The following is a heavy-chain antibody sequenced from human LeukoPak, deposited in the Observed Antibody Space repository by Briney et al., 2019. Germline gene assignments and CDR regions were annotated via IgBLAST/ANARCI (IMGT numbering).Heavy chain of an antibody. Sequence: GGSLRLSWAASEFTFNSYWMSWVRQAPGKGLEWVANVKQDGSEKYYVDSVKGRFTISRDNAKNSLYLQMNSLRAEDTAMYYCARDLYRIVVVPHYFDYWGQGTLVTVSS. CDR1: EFTFNSYW. D-gene: IGHD3-22*01. J-gene: IGHJ4*02. CDR2: VKQDGSEK. V-gene: IGHV3-7*01. CDR3: ARDLYRIVVVPHYFDY.